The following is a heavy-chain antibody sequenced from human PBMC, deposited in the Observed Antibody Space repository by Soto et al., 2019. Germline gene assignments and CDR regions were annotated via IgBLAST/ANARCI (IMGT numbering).Heavy chain of an antibody. CDR3: ARGVKTARPPLHFDY. CDR1: GYTFTSYA. D-gene: IGHD3-22*01. J-gene: IGHJ4*02. CDR2: INAGNGNT. Sequence: ASVKVSCKASGYTFTSYAMHWVRQAPGQRLEWMGWINAGNGNTKYSQKFQGRVTITRDTSASTAYMELSSLRSEDTAVYYCARGVKTARPPLHFDYWGQATRVTVAS. V-gene: IGHV1-3*01.